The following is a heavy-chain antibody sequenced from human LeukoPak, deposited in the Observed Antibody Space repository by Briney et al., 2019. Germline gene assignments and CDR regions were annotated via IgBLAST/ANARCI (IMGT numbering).Heavy chain of an antibody. CDR3: ARDGEQSPGLGDYFDY. CDR1: GYSISSGYY. J-gene: IGHJ4*02. Sequence: PSETLSLTCAVSGYSISSGYYWGWIRQPPGKGLEWIGSIYHSGSTYYNPSLKSRVTISVDTSKNQFSLKLSSVTAADTALYYCARDGEQSPGLGDYFDYWGQGTLVTVSS. CDR2: IYHSGST. V-gene: IGHV4-38-2*02. D-gene: IGHD1-26*01.